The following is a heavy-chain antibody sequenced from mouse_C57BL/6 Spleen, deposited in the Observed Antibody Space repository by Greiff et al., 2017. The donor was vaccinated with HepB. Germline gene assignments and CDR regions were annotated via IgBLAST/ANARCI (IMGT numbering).Heavy chain of an antibody. V-gene: IGHV1-50*01. J-gene: IGHJ2*01. D-gene: IGHD2-2*01. Sequence: QVQLQQPGAELVKPGASVKLSCKASGYTFTSYWMQWVKQRPGQGLEWIGEIDPSDSYTNYNQKFKGKATLTVDTSSSTAYMQLSSLTSEDSAVYYCARGYDRYFDYWGQGTTLTVSS. CDR2: IDPSDSYT. CDR1: GYTFTSYW. CDR3: ARGYDRYFDY.